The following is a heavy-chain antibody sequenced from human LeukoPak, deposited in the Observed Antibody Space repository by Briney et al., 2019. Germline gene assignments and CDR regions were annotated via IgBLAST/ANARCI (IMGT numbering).Heavy chain of an antibody. CDR2: INPNSGGT. Sequence: GASVTVSCKASGYTFTGYYMHWVRQAPGQGLEWMGWINPNSGGTNYAQKFQGRVTMTRDTSISTAYMELSRLRSDDTAVYYCAREVTSSGWSRMYYFDYWGQGTLVTVSS. V-gene: IGHV1-2*02. CDR1: GYTFTGYY. D-gene: IGHD6-19*01. J-gene: IGHJ4*02. CDR3: AREVTSSGWSRMYYFDY.